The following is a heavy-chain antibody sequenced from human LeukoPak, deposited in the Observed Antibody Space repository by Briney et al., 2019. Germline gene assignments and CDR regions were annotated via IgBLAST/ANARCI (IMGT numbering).Heavy chain of an antibody. D-gene: IGHD2-15*01. CDR3: ARSARNWFDP. V-gene: IGHV4-39*07. J-gene: IGHJ5*02. CDR2: IYYSGST. Sequence: SETLSLTCTVSGGSISSSSYYWGWIRQPPGKGLEWIGSIYYSGSTYYNPSLKSRVTISVDTSKNQFSLKLSSVTAADTAVYYCARSARNWFDPWGQGTLVTVSS. CDR1: GGSISSSSYY.